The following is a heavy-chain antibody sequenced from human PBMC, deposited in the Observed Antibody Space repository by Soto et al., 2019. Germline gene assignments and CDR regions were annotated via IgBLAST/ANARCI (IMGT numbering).Heavy chain of an antibody. D-gene: IGHD2-15*01. CDR2: IKTSAGGGAT. J-gene: IGHJ6*02. CDR3: TTGSVEGI. CDR1: GFSFNEAW. Sequence: EVQLVESAGGLVKTGGSLRLSCVAPGFSFNEAWMNWVRQAPGQGLEWVGRIKTSAGGGATNYAAPVQGRFTISRDDSKNTLDLHMNSLRTEDSAIYYFTTGSVEGIWGQGTTVIVSS. V-gene: IGHV3-15*07.